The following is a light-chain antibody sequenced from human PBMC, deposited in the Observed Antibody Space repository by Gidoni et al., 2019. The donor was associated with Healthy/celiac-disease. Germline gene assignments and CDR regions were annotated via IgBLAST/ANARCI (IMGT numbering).Light chain of an antibody. J-gene: IGKJ4*02. CDR2: LAS. V-gene: IGKV4-1*01. CDR1: QSVLYSSNNKNY. CDR3: QQYYSTPLT. Sequence: DIVMTQSPDSLAVSLGERATINCKSSQSVLYSSNNKNYLAWYQQKPGQPPKLLIYLASTRESGVPDRFSGSGSGTDFTLTISSLQAEDVAVYYCQQYYSTPLTFXGXTKVEIK.